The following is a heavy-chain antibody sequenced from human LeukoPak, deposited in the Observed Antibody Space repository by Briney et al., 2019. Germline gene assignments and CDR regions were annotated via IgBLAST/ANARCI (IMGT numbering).Heavy chain of an antibody. CDR2: IYHSGST. J-gene: IGHJ4*02. Sequence: KPSETLSLTCTVSGYSISSGYYWGWIRQPPGKGLEWIGSIYHSGSTYYNPSLKSRVTISVDTSKNQFSLKLSSVTAADTAVYYCARGWSGGVKPFDYWGQGTLVTVSS. CDR3: ARGWSGGVKPFDY. V-gene: IGHV4-38-2*02. CDR1: GYSISSGYY. D-gene: IGHD3-16*01.